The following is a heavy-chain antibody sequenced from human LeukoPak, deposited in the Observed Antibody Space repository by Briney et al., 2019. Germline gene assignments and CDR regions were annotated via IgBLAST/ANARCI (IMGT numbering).Heavy chain of an antibody. V-gene: IGHV3-7*01. CDR1: GFTFSSYW. J-gene: IGHJ6*02. CDR2: IKQDGSEK. Sequence: GGSLRLSCAASGFTFSSYWMSWVRQAPGKGLEWVANIKQDGSEKYYVDSVKGRFTISRDNAKNSLYLQMNSLRAEDTAVYYCASFIYDILTNPYYYYGMDVWGQGTTVTVSS. CDR3: ASFIYDILTNPYYYYGMDV. D-gene: IGHD3-9*01.